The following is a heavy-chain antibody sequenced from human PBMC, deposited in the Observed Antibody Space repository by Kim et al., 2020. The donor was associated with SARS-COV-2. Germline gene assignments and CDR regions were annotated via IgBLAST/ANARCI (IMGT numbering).Heavy chain of an antibody. D-gene: IGHD1-26*01. J-gene: IGHJ3*02. CDR3: ARDLATSNDALDI. V-gene: IGHV4-31*02. Sequence: YYNPSLEDRISISMDTSKNHFSLKMSSVTAADTAVYFCARDLATSNDALDIWGQGTMVTVSS.